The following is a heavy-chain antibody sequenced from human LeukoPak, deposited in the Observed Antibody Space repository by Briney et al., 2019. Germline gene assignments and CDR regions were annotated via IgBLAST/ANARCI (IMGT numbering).Heavy chain of an antibody. Sequence: SETLSLTCTVSNFSISSGYYWGWIWQPPGKGLEWIGSLYHSGNTYYNPSLKSRVTISEDTSKNQFSLMLSSVTAADTAVYYCARDGVMGAFTTWGRGTLVTVSS. J-gene: IGHJ5*02. CDR1: NFSISSGYY. V-gene: IGHV4-38-2*02. CDR3: ARDGVMGAFTT. D-gene: IGHD1-26*01. CDR2: LYHSGNT.